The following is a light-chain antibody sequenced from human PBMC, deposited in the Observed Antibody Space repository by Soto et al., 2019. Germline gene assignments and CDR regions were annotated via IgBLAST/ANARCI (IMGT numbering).Light chain of an antibody. CDR3: CSYAGTYTLI. CDR1: SSDVGGYNY. V-gene: IGLV2-11*01. CDR2: DVS. Sequence: QSALTQPRSVSGSPGQSVTISCTGTSSDVGGYNYVSWYQQHPGKAPKFMIYDVSKRPSGVPDRFSGSKSGNTASLTISGLQDEDEADYYCCSYAGTYTLIFGGGTKLTVL. J-gene: IGLJ2*01.